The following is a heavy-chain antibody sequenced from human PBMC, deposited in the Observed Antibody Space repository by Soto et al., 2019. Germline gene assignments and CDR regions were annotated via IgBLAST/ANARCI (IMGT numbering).Heavy chain of an antibody. J-gene: IGHJ6*02. CDR2: IRSKANSYAT. CDR3: TRMGDYQDYSYGMDV. Sequence: EVQLVESGGGLVQPGGSLKLSCAASGFTFSGSAMHWVRQASGKGLEWVGRIRSKANSYATAYAASVKGRFTISRDDSRNTADLQMNSLKTEDTAVYYCTRMGDYQDYSYGMDVWGQGTTVTVSS. D-gene: IGHD3-16*01. CDR1: GFTFSGSA. V-gene: IGHV3-73*01.